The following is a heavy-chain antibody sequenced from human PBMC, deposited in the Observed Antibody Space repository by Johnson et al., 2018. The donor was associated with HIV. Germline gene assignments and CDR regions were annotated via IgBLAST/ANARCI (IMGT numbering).Heavy chain of an antibody. J-gene: IGHJ3*02. V-gene: IGHV3-30*04. CDR1: GFTFSSYA. CDR3: ARDRGGIAEQSGAFDI. CDR2: ISYDGSNK. Sequence: QVQLVESGGGVVQPGGSLRLSCAASGFTFSSYAMHWVRQAPGKGLEWVAVISYDGSNKYYADSVKGRFTISRDNSKNTLYLQMNSLRAEDTAVYYCARDRGGIAEQSGAFDIWGQGTMVTVSS. D-gene: IGHD6-13*01.